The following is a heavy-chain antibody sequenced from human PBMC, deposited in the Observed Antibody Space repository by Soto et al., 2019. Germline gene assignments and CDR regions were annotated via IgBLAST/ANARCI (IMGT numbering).Heavy chain of an antibody. Sequence: PGGSLRLSCAASGFTFSNAWMSWVRQAPGKGLEWVGRIKSKTDGGTTDYAAPVKGRFTISRDDSKNTLYLQMNSLKTEDTAVYYCTTADFGDSSGYYMWDYYYYGMDVWGQGTTVTVSS. V-gene: IGHV3-15*01. J-gene: IGHJ6*02. D-gene: IGHD3-22*01. CDR2: IKSKTDGGTT. CDR1: GFTFSNAW. CDR3: TTADFGDSSGYYMWDYYYYGMDV.